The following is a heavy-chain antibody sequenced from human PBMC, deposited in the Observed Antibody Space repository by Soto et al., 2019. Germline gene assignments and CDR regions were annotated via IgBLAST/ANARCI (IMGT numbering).Heavy chain of an antibody. CDR1: GFTFSNYG. V-gene: IGHV3-33*01. D-gene: IGHD2-21*02. CDR3: ARDADVTSPFSYCGY. CDR2: ICYDGTQE. J-gene: IGHJ4*02. Sequence: QVQLVESGGGVVQPGRSLRLSCAASGFTFSNYGIDWVRQAPGTGLEWVAAICYDGTQEYVAYSVRGRFTISSDKSKSTVSLQLNSLRVEDTAVYFCARDADVTSPFSYCGYWGQGTLVTVAS.